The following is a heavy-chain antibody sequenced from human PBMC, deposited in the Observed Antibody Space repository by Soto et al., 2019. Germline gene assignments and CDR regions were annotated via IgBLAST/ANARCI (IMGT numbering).Heavy chain of an antibody. CDR1: GLTFSTSA. D-gene: IGHD6-13*01. J-gene: IGHJ6*02. CDR2: INPRGDRT. CDR3: ARGSSSWYKSNHGMDV. Sequence: GGSLRLSCAASGLTFSTSAMNWVRQAPGKGLEWVSTINPRGDRTYYADSVKGRFTISRDSSNNTLYLHMSSLRAEDTAVYYCARGSSSWYKSNHGMDVWGQGTTVTVSS. V-gene: IGHV3-23*01.